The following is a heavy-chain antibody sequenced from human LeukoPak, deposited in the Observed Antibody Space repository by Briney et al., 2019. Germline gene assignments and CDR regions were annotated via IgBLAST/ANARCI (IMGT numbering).Heavy chain of an antibody. CDR1: GGTFSSYA. J-gene: IGHJ4*02. V-gene: IGHV1-69*05. CDR3: ARYLGYSYGFRGGDYFDY. CDR2: IIPIFGTA. Sequence: SVKVSCKASGGTFSSYAISWVRQAPGQGLEWMGRIIPIFGTANYAQKFQGRVTITTDESTSTAYMELSSLRSEDTAVYYRARYLGYSYGFRGGDYFDYWGQGTLVTVSS. D-gene: IGHD5-18*01.